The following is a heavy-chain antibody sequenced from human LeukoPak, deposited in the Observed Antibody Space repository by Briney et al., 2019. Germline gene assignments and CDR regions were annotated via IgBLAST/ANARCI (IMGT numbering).Heavy chain of an antibody. CDR2: IIPILGIA. CDR1: GGTFSSYA. Sequence: SVKVSCKASGGTFSSYAISWVRQAPGQGLEWMGRIIPILGIANYAQKFQGRVTITADKSTSTAYMELSSLRSEDTAVYYCARTTYYYDSSGYFQGTDAFDIWGQGTMVTVSS. J-gene: IGHJ3*02. V-gene: IGHV1-69*04. D-gene: IGHD3-22*01. CDR3: ARTTYYYDSSGYFQGTDAFDI.